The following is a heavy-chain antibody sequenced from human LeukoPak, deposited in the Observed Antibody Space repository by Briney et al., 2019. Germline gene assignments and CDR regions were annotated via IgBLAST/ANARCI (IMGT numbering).Heavy chain of an antibody. Sequence: PGGSLRLSCAASGFSFSSYAMSWVRQAPGKGLEWVSAISGSGGSTYYADSVKGRFTISRDNSKNTLYLQMNSLRAEDTAVYYCATLDYYDSSASDYWGQGTLVTVSS. CDR2: ISGSGGST. CDR3: ATLDYYDSSASDY. J-gene: IGHJ4*02. V-gene: IGHV3-23*01. D-gene: IGHD3-22*01. CDR1: GFSFSSYA.